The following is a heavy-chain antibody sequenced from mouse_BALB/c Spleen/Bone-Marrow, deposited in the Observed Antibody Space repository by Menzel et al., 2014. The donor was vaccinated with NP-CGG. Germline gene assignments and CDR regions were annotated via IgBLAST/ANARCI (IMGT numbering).Heavy chain of an antibody. V-gene: IGHV7-3*02. CDR1: GFTFTDYY. J-gene: IGHJ2*01. CDR3: ARALIVFDY. CDR2: IRNKANGYTT. Sequence: VQLRQSGGGLVQPGGSLRLSCATSGFTFTDYYMSWVRQPPGRALEWLGFIRNKANGYTTEYSASVKGRFTISRDNSQSILYLQMNTPRAEDSATYYCARALIVFDYWGQGTTLTVSS.